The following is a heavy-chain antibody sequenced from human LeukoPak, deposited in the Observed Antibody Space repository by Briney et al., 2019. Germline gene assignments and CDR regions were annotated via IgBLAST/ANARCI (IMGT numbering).Heavy chain of an antibody. CDR3: ARARFGVVKLYYYYYMDV. D-gene: IGHD3-3*01. Sequence: SETLSLTCTVSGGSISSYYWSWIRQPPGKGLEWIGYIYYSGSTNYNPSLKSRVTISVDTSKNQFSLKLSSVTAADTAVYYCARARFGVVKLYYYYYMDVWGKGTTVTVSS. CDR2: IYYSGST. CDR1: GGSISSYY. J-gene: IGHJ6*03. V-gene: IGHV4-59*01.